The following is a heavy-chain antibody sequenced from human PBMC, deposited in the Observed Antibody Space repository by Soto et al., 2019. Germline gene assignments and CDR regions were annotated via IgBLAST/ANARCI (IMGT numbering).Heavy chain of an antibody. CDR3: ARGSSYNWNPRRYYYYYGMDV. CDR1: GGSVSSGSYY. Sequence: SATLSLTCTVSGGSVSSGSYYWSWIRQPPGKGLEWIGEINHSGSTNYNPSLKSRVTISVDTPKNQFSLKLSSVTAADTAVYYCARGSSYNWNPRRYYYYYGMDVWGQGTTVTVSS. J-gene: IGHJ6*02. D-gene: IGHD1-20*01. V-gene: IGHV4-39*07. CDR2: INHSGST.